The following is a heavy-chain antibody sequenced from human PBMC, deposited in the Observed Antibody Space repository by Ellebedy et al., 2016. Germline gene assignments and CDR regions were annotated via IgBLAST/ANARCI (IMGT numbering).Heavy chain of an antibody. Sequence: GGSLRLSCAASGFTFSTFWMSWVRQAPGKGLEWVAVISYDGSNKYYADSVKGRFTISRDNSKNTLYLQMNSLRAEDTAVYHCAKRITIFGVVILGNSMDVWGQGTTVTVSS. CDR2: ISYDGSNK. V-gene: IGHV3-30*18. D-gene: IGHD3-3*01. J-gene: IGHJ6*02. CDR3: AKRITIFGVVILGNSMDV. CDR1: GFTFSTFW.